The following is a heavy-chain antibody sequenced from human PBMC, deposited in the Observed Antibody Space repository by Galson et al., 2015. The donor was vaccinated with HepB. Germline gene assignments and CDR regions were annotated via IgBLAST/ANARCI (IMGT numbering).Heavy chain of an antibody. CDR2: ISGSGGST. CDR1: GFGFTFSSHA. V-gene: IGHV3-23*01. Sequence: SLRLSCAASGFGFTFSSHAMNWVRQAPGKGLEWVSGISGSGGSTYYADSVRGRFTISRDNSKNTVYLQMNSLRVEDTAVYYCAMRRGSLGFDYWGQGTLVTVSS. CDR3: AMRRGSLGFDY. J-gene: IGHJ4*02. D-gene: IGHD3-10*01.